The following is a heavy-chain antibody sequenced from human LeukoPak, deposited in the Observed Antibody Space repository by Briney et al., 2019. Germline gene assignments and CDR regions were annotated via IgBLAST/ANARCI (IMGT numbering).Heavy chain of an antibody. D-gene: IGHD3-22*01. J-gene: IGHJ1*01. Sequence: GGSVRLARAAAGFTVGSYAIGWVRQAAGEWRGWVSAISGSGGSTYYADSVKGRFTISRDNSKNTLYLQMNSLRAEDTAVYYCAKDEVTMIIPLQHWGQGTLVTVSS. CDR2: ISGSGGST. V-gene: IGHV3-23*01. CDR3: AKDEVTMIIPLQH. CDR1: GFTVGSYA.